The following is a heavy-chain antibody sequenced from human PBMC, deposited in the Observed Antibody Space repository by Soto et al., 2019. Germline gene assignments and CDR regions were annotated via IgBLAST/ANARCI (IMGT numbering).Heavy chain of an antibody. CDR3: ARVPTVTSRESDYGMDV. CDR2: IYYSGST. Sequence: SSETLSLTCTVSGGSISSGDYYWSWIRQPPGKGLEWIGYIYYSGSTYYNPSLKSRVTISVDTSKNQFSLKLSSVTAADTAVYYCARVPTVTSRESDYGMDVWGQGTTVTVFS. V-gene: IGHV4-30-4*01. CDR1: GGSISSGDYY. J-gene: IGHJ6*02. D-gene: IGHD4-17*01.